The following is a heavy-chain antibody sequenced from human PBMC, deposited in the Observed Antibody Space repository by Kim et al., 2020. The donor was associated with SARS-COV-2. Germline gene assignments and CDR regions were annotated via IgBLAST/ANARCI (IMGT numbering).Heavy chain of an antibody. D-gene: IGHD6-19*01. J-gene: IGHJ5*02. CDR3: ARLRRVAVAGRNWFDP. CDR2: IYPGDSDT. Sequence: GESLKISCKGSGYSFTSYWIGWVRQMPGKGLEWMGIIYPGDSDTRYSPSFQGQVTISADKSISTAYLQWSSLKASDTAMYYCARLRRVAVAGRNWFDPWGQGTLVTVSS. V-gene: IGHV5-51*01. CDR1: GYSFTSYW.